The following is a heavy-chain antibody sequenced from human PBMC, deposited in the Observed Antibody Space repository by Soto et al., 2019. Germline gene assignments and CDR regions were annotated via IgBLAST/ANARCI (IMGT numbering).Heavy chain of an antibody. CDR3: AKGGSYYYGSGVDY. CDR2: ISGSGGST. V-gene: IGHV3-23*01. Sequence: EVQLLESGGGLVQPGGSLRLSCAASGFTFSSYAMSWVRQAPGKGLEGVSAISGSGGSTYYADSVKGRFTISRDNSKNTLYLQMNSLRAEDTAVYYCAKGGSYYYGSGVDYWGQGTLVTVSS. CDR1: GFTFSSYA. D-gene: IGHD3-10*01. J-gene: IGHJ4*02.